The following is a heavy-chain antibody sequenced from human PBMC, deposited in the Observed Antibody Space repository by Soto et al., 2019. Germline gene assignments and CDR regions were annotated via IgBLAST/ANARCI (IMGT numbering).Heavy chain of an antibody. J-gene: IGHJ4*02. CDR1: GASVSSGAYY. CDR2: IYESGYT. Sequence: SETLSLTCTVSGASVSSGAYYWGWVRQRPGRCLEWIGYIYESGYTYYNPSLKSRVTISVDTSKNQFSLKLSSVTAADTAVYYCARGLAAAGHWGQGTLVTVYS. D-gene: IGHD6-13*01. V-gene: IGHV4-31*03. CDR3: ARGLAAAGH.